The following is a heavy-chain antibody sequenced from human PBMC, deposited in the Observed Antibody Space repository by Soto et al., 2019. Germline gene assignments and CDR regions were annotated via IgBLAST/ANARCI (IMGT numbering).Heavy chain of an antibody. CDR3: TLLPGPLYNPYFDY. CDR2: INSDGSST. D-gene: IGHD3-9*01. CDR1: VFTFVSYW. V-gene: IGHV3-74*01. J-gene: IGHJ4*02. Sequence: GVSRILACSSSVFTFVSYWIDWVRQAAVKGLVWVSLINSDGSSTSYADSVKGRFTISRDNAKNTLYLQMNSLRAEDTDVYYCTLLPGPLYNPYFDYWGQGTMVTVSS.